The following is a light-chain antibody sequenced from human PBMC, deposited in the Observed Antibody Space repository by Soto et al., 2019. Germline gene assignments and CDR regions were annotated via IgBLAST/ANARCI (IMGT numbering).Light chain of an antibody. CDR3: SAYTVSRTYV. CDR1: SSDVGGYNY. CDR2: EVS. V-gene: IGLV2-14*01. Sequence: QSALTQPASVSGSPGQSITISCTGTSSDVGGYNYVSWYQHHPGKAPKLIIFEVSDRPSGVSNRFSGSKSGNTASLTISGLQGEDEADYYCSAYTVSRTYVFGTGTKLTVL. J-gene: IGLJ1*01.